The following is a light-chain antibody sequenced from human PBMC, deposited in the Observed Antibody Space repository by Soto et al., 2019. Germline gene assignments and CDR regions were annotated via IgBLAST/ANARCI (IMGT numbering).Light chain of an antibody. CDR3: QQYNKWPPWT. CDR2: DAS. J-gene: IGKJ1*01. Sequence: ILMTQSPATLSVSPGERATLSCRASQSVSNNLAWYQQKPGQAPRLLIYDASTRATGIPARFSGSWSGTEFTLTISGLQSEDFAVYYCQQYNKWPPWTFGQGTKVEIK. V-gene: IGKV3-15*01. CDR1: QSVSNN.